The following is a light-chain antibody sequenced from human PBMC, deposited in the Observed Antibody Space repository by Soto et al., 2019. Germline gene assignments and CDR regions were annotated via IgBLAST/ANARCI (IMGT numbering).Light chain of an antibody. J-gene: IGKJ4*01. CDR3: QKYNRAPLT. V-gene: IGKV1-27*01. CDR1: QGIRNH. CDR2: AAS. Sequence: DIQMTQSPSSLSASVGDRVTNTCRASQGIRNHLAWYQQKPGKVPKLLIYAASTLQSGVPSRFSGSGSGTDFTLTISSLQPEDVASYYCQKYNRAPLTFGGGTKVEIK.